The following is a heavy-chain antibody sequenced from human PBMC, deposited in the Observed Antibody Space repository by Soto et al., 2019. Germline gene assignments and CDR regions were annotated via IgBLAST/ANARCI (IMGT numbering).Heavy chain of an antibody. CDR3: AIIAPAGDFDY. Sequence: SETLSLPCAVYGGSFSGYYWSWIRQPPGKGLEWIGEINHSGSTNYNPSLKSRVTISVDTSKNQFSLKLSSVTAADTAVYYFAIIAPAGDFDYWCQGTLVTVSS. CDR2: INHSGST. CDR1: GGSFSGYY. D-gene: IGHD6-13*01. V-gene: IGHV4-34*01. J-gene: IGHJ4*02.